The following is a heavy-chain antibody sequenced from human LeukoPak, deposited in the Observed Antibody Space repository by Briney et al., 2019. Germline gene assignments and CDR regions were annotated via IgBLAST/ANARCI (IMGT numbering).Heavy chain of an antibody. J-gene: IGHJ4*02. V-gene: IGHV3-30*18. CDR1: GFTFSSYG. Sequence: PGGSLRLSCAASGFTFSSYGMHWVRQAPGKGLEWVAVISYDGSNKYYADSVKGRFTISRDNSKNTLYLQMNSLRAEVTAVYYCAKADMTAIFDYWGQGTLVTVSS. CDR2: ISYDGSNK. CDR3: AKADMTAIFDY. D-gene: IGHD2-21*02.